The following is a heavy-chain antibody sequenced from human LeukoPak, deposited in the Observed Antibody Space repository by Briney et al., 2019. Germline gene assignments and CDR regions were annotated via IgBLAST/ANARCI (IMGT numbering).Heavy chain of an antibody. J-gene: IGHJ3*02. CDR1: GGSISSYY. CDR2: FSYSGSA. D-gene: IGHD6-13*01. Sequence: SETLTLTCTVSGGSISSYYWSWIRQPPGKGLEWIGFFSYSGSANYNPSLKCRITISVDTSKNQFSLSLTSVTAADTAVYYCARPVSSSWFDAFDIWGQGTMVTVSS. CDR3: ARPVSSSWFDAFDI. V-gene: IGHV4-59*08.